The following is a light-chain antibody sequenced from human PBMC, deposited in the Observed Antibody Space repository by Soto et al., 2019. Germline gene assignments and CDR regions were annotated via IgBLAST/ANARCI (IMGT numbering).Light chain of an antibody. V-gene: IGLV1-40*01. J-gene: IGLJ1*01. Sequence: QSVLTQPPSVSGAPGQRVTISCTGSSSNIGAGYDVHWYQQLPGTAPKLLIYVNTNRPSGVPGRFSGSKSGTSASLAISGLQPEDEADYYCAAWDDSLNALFGTGTKVTVL. CDR2: VNT. CDR3: AAWDDSLNAL. CDR1: SSNIGAGYD.